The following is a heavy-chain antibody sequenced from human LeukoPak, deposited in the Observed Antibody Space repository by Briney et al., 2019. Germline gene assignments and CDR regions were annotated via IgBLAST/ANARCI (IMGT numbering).Heavy chain of an antibody. V-gene: IGHV3-33*01. J-gene: IGHJ4*02. CDR2: IWYDGSDK. Sequence: QPGRSLRLSCAASGFIFTTYGTHWVRQAPGKGLEWVAVIWYDGSDKYYADSVKGRFTISRDNSKNTLYLQMNSLRAEDTAVYYCARDSYGGDYWGQGTLVTVSS. CDR1: GFIFTTYG. CDR3: ARDSYGGDY. D-gene: IGHD4/OR15-4a*01.